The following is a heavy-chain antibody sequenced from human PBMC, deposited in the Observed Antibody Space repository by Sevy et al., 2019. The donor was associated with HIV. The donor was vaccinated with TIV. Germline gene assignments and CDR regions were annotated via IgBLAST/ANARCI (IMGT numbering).Heavy chain of an antibody. CDR1: GYTFTSYG. V-gene: IGHV1-18*01. J-gene: IGHJ6*02. CDR3: ARDRGLTMVRGGYYYYYYGMDV. CDR2: ISAYNGNT. Sequence: ASVNVSCKASGYTFTSYGISWVRQAPGQGLEWMGWISAYNGNTNYAQKLQGRVTMTTDTSTSTAYMELRSLRPDDTAVYYCARDRGLTMVRGGYYYYYYGMDVWGQGTTVTVSS. D-gene: IGHD3-10*01.